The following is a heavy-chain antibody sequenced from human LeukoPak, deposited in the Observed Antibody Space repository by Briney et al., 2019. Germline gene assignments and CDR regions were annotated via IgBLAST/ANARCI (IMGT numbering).Heavy chain of an antibody. J-gene: IGHJ4*02. V-gene: IGHV3-23*01. Sequence: GGSLRLSCAASGFTFSNYAMSWVRQAPGKGLEWVSSISDSGGSTYYADSVKGRFTISRDNSKNTLYLQMNSLRAEDTAVYYCAKGGAVPGRDYWGQGTLVTVSS. D-gene: IGHD6-19*01. CDR3: AKGGAVPGRDY. CDR2: ISDSGGST. CDR1: GFTFSNYA.